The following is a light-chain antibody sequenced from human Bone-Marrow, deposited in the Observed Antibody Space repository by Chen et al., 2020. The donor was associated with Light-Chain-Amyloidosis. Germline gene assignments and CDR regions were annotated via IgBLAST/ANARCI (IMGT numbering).Light chain of an antibody. CDR2: KNN. J-gene: IGLJ2*01. Sequence: QSVLTQPPSASGTPGQRVTISCSGSSSNLGSNYVYWYQQLPGTAPKLLIYKNNQRPSGVPDRFSGSKSGTSASLAISGLGSEDEADYYCAAGDDSLSGVVFGGGTKLTVL. CDR3: AAGDDSLSGVV. CDR1: SSNLGSNY. V-gene: IGLV1-47*01.